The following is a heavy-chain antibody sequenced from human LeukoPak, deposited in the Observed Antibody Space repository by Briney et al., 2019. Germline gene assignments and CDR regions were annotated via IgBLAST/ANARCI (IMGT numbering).Heavy chain of an antibody. J-gene: IGHJ5*02. CDR2: ISGSGGST. Sequence: GGSLRLSCAASGFTFSSYAMSWVRQAPGKGLEWVSAISGSGGSTYYADSVKGRFTISRDNSKNTLYLQMNSLRAEDTAVYYCAKDLQQWWSRSWPNWFDPWGQGTLVTVSS. V-gene: IGHV3-23*01. CDR3: AKDLQQWWSRSWPNWFDP. CDR1: GFTFSSYA. D-gene: IGHD6-13*01.